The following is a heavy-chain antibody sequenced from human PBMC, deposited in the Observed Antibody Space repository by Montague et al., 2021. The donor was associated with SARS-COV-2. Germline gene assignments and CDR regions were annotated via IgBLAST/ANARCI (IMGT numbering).Heavy chain of an antibody. D-gene: IGHD3-16*01. CDR1: GVSITSYY. CDR2: IYASGSP. CDR3: VRDGGNWYYFDY. V-gene: IGHV4-4*07. J-gene: IGHJ4*02. Sequence: SETLSPTRSISGVSITSYYWSWVRQPAGKGLEWIGHIYASGSPNYSPSLKSRVRLSIDNPKNQFSLKLESLTAADTAVYYCVRDGGNWYYFDYWGQGALVTVSS.